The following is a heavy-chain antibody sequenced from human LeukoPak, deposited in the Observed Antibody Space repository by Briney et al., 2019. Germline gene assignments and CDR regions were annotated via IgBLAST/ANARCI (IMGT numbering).Heavy chain of an antibody. Sequence: GGSLRLSCAASGFTVSSNYMSWARQAPGKGLEWVSVIYSGGSTYYADSVKGRFTISRGNSKNTLYLQMNSLRAEDTAVYYCARSGDYGGNSYYYGMDVWGQGTTVTVSS. J-gene: IGHJ6*02. CDR2: IYSGGST. D-gene: IGHD4-23*01. V-gene: IGHV3-66*01. CDR3: ARSGDYGGNSYYYGMDV. CDR1: GFTVSSNY.